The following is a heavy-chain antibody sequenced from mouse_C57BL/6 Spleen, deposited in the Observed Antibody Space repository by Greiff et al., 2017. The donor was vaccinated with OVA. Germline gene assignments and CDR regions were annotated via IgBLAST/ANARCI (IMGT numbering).Heavy chain of an antibody. D-gene: IGHD1-1*01. CDR3: ARGGDYYGFDY. CDR2: IDPSDSYT. J-gene: IGHJ2*01. Sequence: VQLQQPGAELVKPGASVKLSCKASGYTFTSYWMQWVKQRPGQGLEWIGEIDPSDSYTNYNQKFKGKATLTVDTSSSTAYMQLSSLTSEDSAVYYCARGGDYYGFDYWGQGTTLTVSS. V-gene: IGHV1-50*01. CDR1: GYTFTSYW.